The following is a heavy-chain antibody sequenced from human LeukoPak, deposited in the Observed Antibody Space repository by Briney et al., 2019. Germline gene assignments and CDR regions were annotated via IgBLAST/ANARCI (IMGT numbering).Heavy chain of an antibody. CDR1: GGSISTYY. J-gene: IGHJ6*03. D-gene: IGHD2-2*02. CDR3: ARHRRVVVPAAIISGYYYYMDV. Sequence: SETLSLTCTVSGGSISTYYWSWIRQAPGKGLEWIGYIYTSGSTNYNPSLKSRVTISVDTSKNQFSLKLSSVTAADTAVYYCARHRRVVVPAAIISGYYYYMDVWGKGTTVTVSS. CDR2: IYTSGST. V-gene: IGHV4-4*09.